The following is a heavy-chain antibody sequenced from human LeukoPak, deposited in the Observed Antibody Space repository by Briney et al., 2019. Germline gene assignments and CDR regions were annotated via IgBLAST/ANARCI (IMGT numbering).Heavy chain of an antibody. Sequence: GGSLRLSCAASGFTFNNYYMSWIRQAPGKGLEWLSYINIGGANTHYADSVKGRFTISRDNAKKSLYLEMNNLRAEDTAVYYCATDGAGFDTWGQGVLVTVSS. V-gene: IGHV3-11*01. CDR1: GFTFNNYY. J-gene: IGHJ5*02. CDR3: ATDGAGFDT. CDR2: INIGGANT.